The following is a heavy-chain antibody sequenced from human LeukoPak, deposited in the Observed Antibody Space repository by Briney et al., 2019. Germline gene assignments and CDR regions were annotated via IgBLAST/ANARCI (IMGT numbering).Heavy chain of an antibody. J-gene: IGHJ6*02. CDR3: ARRYYYGSGSYGMDV. Sequence: SVKVSCKASGYTFTSYGISWVRQAPGQGLEWMGRIIPILGIANYAQKFQGRVTITADKSTSTAYMELSSLRSEDTAVYYCARRYYYGSGSYGMDVWGQGTTVTVSS. CDR1: GYTFTSYG. V-gene: IGHV1-69*04. CDR2: IIPILGIA. D-gene: IGHD3-10*01.